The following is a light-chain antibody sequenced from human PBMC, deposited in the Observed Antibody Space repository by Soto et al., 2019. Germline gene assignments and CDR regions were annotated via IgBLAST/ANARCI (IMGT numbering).Light chain of an antibody. CDR1: GSNIGAGYD. CDR2: DTA. CDR3: QSFDTNLNAVV. Sequence: QSVLTQPPSVSGAPGQSVTISCIGSGSNIGAGYDVHWYQQLPGVAPKLLIFDTANRPSGVPGRFSGSKSGASASLAITGLLPEDEAYFFCQSFDTNLNAVVFGGGTKLTVL. J-gene: IGLJ2*01. V-gene: IGLV1-40*01.